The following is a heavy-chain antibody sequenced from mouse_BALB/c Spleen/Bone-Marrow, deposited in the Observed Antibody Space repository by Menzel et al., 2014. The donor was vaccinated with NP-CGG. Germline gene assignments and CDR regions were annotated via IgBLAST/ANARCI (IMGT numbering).Heavy chain of an antibody. CDR2: IWSGGST. CDR3: ARNSYVPFAY. J-gene: IGHJ3*01. CDR1: GSSLTSYG. D-gene: IGHD6-5*01. Sequence: QVQLQQSGPGLVQPSQSLSITCTVSGSSLTSYGVHWVRQSPGKGLEWLGMIWSGGSTDYNAAFISRLSISKDNSKSQVFFKMNSLQPDDTAIYYCARNSYVPFAYWGQRTLVTVSA. V-gene: IGHV2-4-1*01.